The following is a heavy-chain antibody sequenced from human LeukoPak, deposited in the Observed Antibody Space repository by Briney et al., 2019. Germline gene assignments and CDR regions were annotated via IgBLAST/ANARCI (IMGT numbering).Heavy chain of an antibody. CDR2: ISYDGSSK. J-gene: IGHJ4*02. CDR3: AKDQDVPAAGTWGSIDS. V-gene: IGHV3-30*18. D-gene: IGHD6-13*01. Sequence: GRSLRLSCAASGFTFSDYGMHWVRQAPGKGLEWVAVISYDGSSKYYTDSVKGRFIISRDNSKNTLYLQMNSLRAEDTAVYFCAKDQDVPAAGTWGSIDSWGQGTLVTVSS. CDR1: GFTFSDYG.